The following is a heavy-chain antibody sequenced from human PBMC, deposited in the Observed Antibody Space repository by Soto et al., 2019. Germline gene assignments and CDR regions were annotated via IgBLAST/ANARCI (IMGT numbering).Heavy chain of an antibody. CDR2: IYYSGST. Sequence: QVQLQESGPGLVKPSQTLSLTCTVSGGSISSGGYYWSWIRQHPGKGLEWIGYIYYSGSTYYNPSLKRRVNISVDTSKNQFSLKLSSVTAADTAVYYCASHPREQQLVSPPTYWGQGTLVTVSS. V-gene: IGHV4-31*03. D-gene: IGHD6-13*01. J-gene: IGHJ4*02. CDR3: ASHPREQQLVSPPTY. CDR1: GGSISSGGYY.